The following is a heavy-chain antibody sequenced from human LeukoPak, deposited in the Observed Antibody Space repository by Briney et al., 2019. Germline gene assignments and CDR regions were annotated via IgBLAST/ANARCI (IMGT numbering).Heavy chain of an antibody. Sequence: ASVKVSCKASGYTFTSYGISWVRQAPGQGLEWMGWISAYNGNTNYARKLQGRVTMTTDTSTSTAYMELRSLRSDDTAVYYCARFGLTPRYRNWFDPWGQGTLVTVSS. CDR3: ARFGLTPRYRNWFDP. CDR1: GYTFTSYG. J-gene: IGHJ5*02. D-gene: IGHD4-23*01. CDR2: ISAYNGNT. V-gene: IGHV1-18*01.